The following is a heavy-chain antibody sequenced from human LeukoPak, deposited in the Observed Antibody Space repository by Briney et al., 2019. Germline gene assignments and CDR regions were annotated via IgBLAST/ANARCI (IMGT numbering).Heavy chain of an antibody. J-gene: IGHJ4*02. CDR1: GGSFSGYY. CDR2: INHSGST. V-gene: IGHV4-34*01. Sequence: SETLSLTCAVYGGSFSGYYWSWIRQPSGKGLEWIGEINHSGSTNYNPSLKSRVTISVDTSKNQFSLKLSSVTAADTAVYYCARGTVSVAVAGEFDYWGQGTLVTVSS. CDR3: ARGTVSVAVAGEFDY. D-gene: IGHD6-19*01.